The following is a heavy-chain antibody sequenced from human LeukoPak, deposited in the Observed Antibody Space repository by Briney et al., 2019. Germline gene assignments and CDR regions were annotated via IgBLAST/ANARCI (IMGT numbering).Heavy chain of an antibody. V-gene: IGHV3-33*01. CDR3: ARDLNNAVGPAQH. Sequence: PGRSLSLSCAASGFTFNTYGMHWVRQGPGKGLEWVALIWYDGSKIYYADSVKGRFTISRDNSKNTLYLQMNSLRVEDTALYYCARDLNNAVGPAQHWGQGTLVTVSS. CDR2: IWYDGSKI. D-gene: IGHD2-2*01. CDR1: GFTFNTYG. J-gene: IGHJ1*01.